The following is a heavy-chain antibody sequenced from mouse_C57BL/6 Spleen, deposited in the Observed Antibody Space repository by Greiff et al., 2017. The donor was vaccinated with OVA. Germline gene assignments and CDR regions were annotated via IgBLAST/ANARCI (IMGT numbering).Heavy chain of an antibody. CDR3: AVEGYRNDAWVAG. D-gene: IGHD2-14*01. J-gene: IGHJ3*01. Sequence: QVQLQQPGTELVKPGASVKLSCKASGYTFTSYWMHWVKQRPGQGLEWIGNINPSNGGTNYNEKFKSKATLTVDKSSSTAYMQLSSLTSEDSAVYCCAVEGYRNDAWVAGWGQGALVTVAA. CDR2: INPSNGGT. CDR1: GYTFTSYW. V-gene: IGHV1-53*01.